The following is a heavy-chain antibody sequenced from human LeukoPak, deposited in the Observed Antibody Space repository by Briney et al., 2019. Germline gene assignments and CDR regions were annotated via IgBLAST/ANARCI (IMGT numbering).Heavy chain of an antibody. D-gene: IGHD3-10*01. J-gene: IGHJ4*02. V-gene: IGHV3-74*01. Sequence: HPGGSLRLSCAASGFTFSSYWMYWVRQAPGKGLVWVSRINSDGSDTSYADSVQGRFTISRDNSKNTLYLQMNSLRAEDTAVYYCARDLPEDGVIIPHFDYWGQGTLVTVSS. CDR3: ARDLPEDGVIIPHFDY. CDR1: GFTFSSYW. CDR2: INSDGSDT.